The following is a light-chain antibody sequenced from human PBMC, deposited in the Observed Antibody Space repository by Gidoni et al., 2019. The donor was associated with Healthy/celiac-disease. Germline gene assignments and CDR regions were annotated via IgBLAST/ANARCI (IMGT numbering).Light chain of an antibody. CDR2: SND. Sequence: QSVLTQPPSASGTPGQRVTISCSGSSSNIGSNSVYWYQQLPGTAPKLLIYSNDHRPSGVPDRFSGSKSGTSASLAISGLRSEDEADYYCAAWDDSLSGRVFGGGTKLTVL. J-gene: IGLJ3*02. CDR1: SSNIGSNS. V-gene: IGLV1-47*02. CDR3: AAWDDSLSGRV.